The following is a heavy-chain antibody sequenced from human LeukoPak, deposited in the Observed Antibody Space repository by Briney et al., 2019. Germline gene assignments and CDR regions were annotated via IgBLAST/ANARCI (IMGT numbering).Heavy chain of an antibody. CDR2: FDPEDGET. J-gene: IGHJ5*02. V-gene: IGHV1-24*01. CDR1: GYTLTELS. Sequence: ASVKVSCKVSGYTLTELSMHWVRQAPGKGLEWMGGFDPEDGETIYAQKFQARVTMTEDTSTDTAYMELSSLRSEDTAVYYCAKGGHGDYRNWFDPWGQGTLVTVSS. CDR3: AKGGHGDYRNWFDP. D-gene: IGHD4-17*01.